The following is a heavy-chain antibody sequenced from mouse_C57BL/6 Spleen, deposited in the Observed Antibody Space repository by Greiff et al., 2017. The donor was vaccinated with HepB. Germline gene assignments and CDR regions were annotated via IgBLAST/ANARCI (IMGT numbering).Heavy chain of an antibody. CDR1: GYAFSSYW. D-gene: IGHD1-2*01. CDR3: AGLYYGRGYFDV. J-gene: IGHJ1*03. V-gene: IGHV1-80*01. Sequence: VQLQQSGAELVKPGASVKISCKASGYAFSSYWMNWVKQRPGKGLEWIGQIYTGDGDTNYNGKFKGKATLTADKSSSTAYMQLSSLNSEDSAVYFCAGLYYGRGYFDVWGTGTTVTVSS. CDR2: IYTGDGDT.